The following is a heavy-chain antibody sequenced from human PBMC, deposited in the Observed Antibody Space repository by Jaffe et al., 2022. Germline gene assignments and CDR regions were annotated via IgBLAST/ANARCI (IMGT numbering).Heavy chain of an antibody. CDR2: ISSSGSTI. Sequence: EVQLVESGGGLVQPGGSLRLSCAASGFTFSSYEMNWVRQAPGKGLEWVSYISSSGSTIYYADSVKGRFTISRDNAKNSLYLQMNSLRAEDTAVYYCARETVLLWFGVKIPNSAAFDIWGQGTMVTVSS. CDR1: GFTFSSYE. D-gene: IGHD3-10*01. J-gene: IGHJ3*02. V-gene: IGHV3-48*03. CDR3: ARETVLLWFGVKIPNSAAFDI.